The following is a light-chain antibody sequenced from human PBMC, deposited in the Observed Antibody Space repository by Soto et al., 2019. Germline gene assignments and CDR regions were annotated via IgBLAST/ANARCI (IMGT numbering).Light chain of an antibody. CDR2: DAS. Sequence: TQSPATLSLYPGERATLSCRASQSVSSYLAWYQQKPGQAPRLLIYDASNRATGIPARFSGSGSGTDFTLTISSLEPEDFAVYYCQQYGSSPIPFGQR. CDR3: QQYGSSPIP. J-gene: IGKJ5*01. CDR1: QSVSSY. V-gene: IGKV3-11*01.